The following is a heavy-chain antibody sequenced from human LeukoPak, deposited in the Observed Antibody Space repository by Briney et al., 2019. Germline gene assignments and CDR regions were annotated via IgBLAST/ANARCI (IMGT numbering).Heavy chain of an antibody. Sequence: GGSLKISCKASGYVFIRHWIGWVRQVPGKGLEWMGVIHPEDSYSRYNAAFQGQATLSVDESTSTAYLQLSSLKASDTAIYYCARQNHYYYYMDVWGRGTTVTVSS. CDR2: IHPEDSYS. CDR3: ARQNHYYYYMDV. J-gene: IGHJ6*03. V-gene: IGHV5-51*01. CDR1: GYVFIRHW.